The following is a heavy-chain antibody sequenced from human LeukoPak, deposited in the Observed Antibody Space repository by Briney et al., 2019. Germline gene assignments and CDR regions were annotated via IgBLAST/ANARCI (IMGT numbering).Heavy chain of an antibody. D-gene: IGHD5-24*01. CDR1: GFNFVNYG. V-gene: IGHV3-33*06. J-gene: IGHJ4*02. CDR2: IWYDGTKK. Sequence: PGGSLRLSCAAPGFNFVNYGMHWVRQAPGKGLEWVAIIWYDGTKKYYSDSVKGRFTISRDNSKNTLYMQLNIMRVEDTAVYYCAKDDGRVKGHIDYWGQGTPVTVSS. CDR3: AKDDGRVKGHIDY.